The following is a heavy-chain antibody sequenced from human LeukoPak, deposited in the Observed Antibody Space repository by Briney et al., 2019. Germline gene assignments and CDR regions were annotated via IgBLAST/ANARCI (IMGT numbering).Heavy chain of an antibody. CDR3: ARPRLSGNYHAFGY. CDR1: GYSFTSYW. D-gene: IGHD1-26*01. V-gene: IGHV5-51*01. Sequence: GESLKISCRASGYSFTSYWIGWVRQLPGRGLEWMGIIYPDDSDTRYNPSFQGQVTISADKSISTAYLQWSSLKASDTAMYYCARPRLSGNYHAFGYWGQGTPVTVSS. CDR2: IYPDDSDT. J-gene: IGHJ4*02.